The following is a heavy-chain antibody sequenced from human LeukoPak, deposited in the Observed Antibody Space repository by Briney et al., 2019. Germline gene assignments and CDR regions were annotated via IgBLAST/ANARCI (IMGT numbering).Heavy chain of an antibody. CDR3: ARYDSSDYHTIYYFDY. J-gene: IGHJ4*02. Sequence: ASVKVSCKASGYTFTGYYMHWVRQAPGQGLEWTGWINPNSGGTNYAQKFKGRVTMTRDTSISTAYMELSRLRSDDTAVYYCARYDSSDYHTIYYFDYWGQGTLVTVSS. D-gene: IGHD3-22*01. V-gene: IGHV1-2*02. CDR2: INPNSGGT. CDR1: GYTFTGYY.